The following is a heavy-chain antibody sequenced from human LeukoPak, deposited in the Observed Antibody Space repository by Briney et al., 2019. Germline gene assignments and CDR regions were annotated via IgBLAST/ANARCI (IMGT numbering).Heavy chain of an antibody. CDR1: GYTFTSYG. J-gene: IGHJ6*03. V-gene: IGHV1-18*01. CDR2: ISAYNGNT. D-gene: IGHD3-3*01. CDR3: ARDRDYDFWSGYYTAGFYYYYMDV. Sequence: GASVKVSCKASGYTFTSYGISWVRQAPGQGLEWMGWISAYNGNTNYAQKLQGRVTMTTDTSTSTAYMELRSLRSDDTAVYYCARDRDYDFWSGYYTAGFYYYYMDVWGKGTTVTVSS.